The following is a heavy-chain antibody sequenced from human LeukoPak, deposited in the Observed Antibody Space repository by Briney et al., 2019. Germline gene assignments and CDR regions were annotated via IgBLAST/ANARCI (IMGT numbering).Heavy chain of an antibody. CDR3: ARVRYDSSGYYYAD. V-gene: IGHV4-59*01. CDR1: GGSISSYY. J-gene: IGHJ4*02. CDR2: IYYSGST. Sequence: SETLSLTCTVSGGSISSYYWSWIRQPPGKGLEWIGYIYYSGSTNYNPSLKSRVTISVDTSKNRFPLKLSSVTAADTAVYYCARVRYDSSGYYYADWGQGTLVTVSS. D-gene: IGHD3-22*01.